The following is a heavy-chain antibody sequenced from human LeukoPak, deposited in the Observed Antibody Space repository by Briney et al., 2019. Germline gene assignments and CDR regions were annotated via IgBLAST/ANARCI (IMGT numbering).Heavy chain of an antibody. Sequence: SQTLSLTCTVSGDSISSYYWSWIRQPPGKGLEWIGYIYYSGSTNYNPSLKSRLTISVDASKNQFALKLSTVTATDTAVYYCASLSMVTQGYFDSWGQGTLVTVSS. V-gene: IGHV4-59*08. CDR1: GDSISSYY. CDR2: IYYSGST. J-gene: IGHJ4*02. D-gene: IGHD4/OR15-4a*01. CDR3: ASLSMVTQGYFDS.